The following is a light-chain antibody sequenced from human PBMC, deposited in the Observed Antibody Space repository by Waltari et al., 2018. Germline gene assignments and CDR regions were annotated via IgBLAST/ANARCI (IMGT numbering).Light chain of an antibody. CDR1: QSLTKKY. Sequence: VFTQSPGTLSLSPGERATLSCRASQSLTKKYLAWYQQKPGQAPRLLIYGASSRAAGIPDRFSGSGSGTDFTLTISRLEPDDFGVYYCQQYGSSILYTFGQGTKLEIK. J-gene: IGKJ2*01. CDR2: GAS. CDR3: QQYGSSILYT. V-gene: IGKV3-20*01.